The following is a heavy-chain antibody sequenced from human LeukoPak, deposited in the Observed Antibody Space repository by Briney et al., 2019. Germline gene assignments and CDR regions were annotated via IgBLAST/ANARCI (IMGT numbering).Heavy chain of an antibody. CDR1: GGSFSGHY. Sequence: SETLSLTCAVSGGSFSGHYWSWIRQPPGKGLEWIGEINHSGSTNYNPSLKSRVAMSLDTSKNQFSLKLSSVTAADTAVYYCDVYYYDSSGYYRVDYWGQGTLVTVSS. CDR3: DVYYYDSSGYYRVDY. D-gene: IGHD3-22*01. V-gene: IGHV4-34*01. CDR2: INHSGST. J-gene: IGHJ4*02.